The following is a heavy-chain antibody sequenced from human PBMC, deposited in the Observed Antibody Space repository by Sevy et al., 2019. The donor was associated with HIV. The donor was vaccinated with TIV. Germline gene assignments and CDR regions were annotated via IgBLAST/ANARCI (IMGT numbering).Heavy chain of an antibody. Sequence: QLGGPLRLSCTGSGFTFGDYAVSWVRQAPGKGLEWVGLIRSKIFGGTTEFAASVKGRFTISRDDSKSIAYLEMNSLKSEDTAVYYCTRDQWQQVVRPHCDYWGQGTLVTVSS. V-gene: IGHV3-49*04. J-gene: IGHJ4*02. CDR1: GFTFGDYA. D-gene: IGHD6-13*01. CDR2: IRSKIFGGTT. CDR3: TRDQWQQVVRPHCDY.